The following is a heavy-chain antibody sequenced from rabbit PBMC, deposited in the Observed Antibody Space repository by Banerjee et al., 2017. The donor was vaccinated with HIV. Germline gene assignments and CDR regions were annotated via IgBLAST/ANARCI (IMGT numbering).Heavy chain of an antibody. D-gene: IGHD6-1*01. Sequence: QEQLEESGGDLVKPEGSLTLTCTASGFSFSNKSVMCWFRQAPGKGLEWIACSNTSNGNNVDASWAKGRFTIAKTSATTVTLQMTSLTAADTATYFCARDADYTNAYALNLWGPGTLVTVS. CDR2: SNTSNGNN. CDR1: GFSFSNKSV. J-gene: IGHJ4*01. V-gene: IGHV1S45*01. CDR3: ARDADYTNAYALNL.